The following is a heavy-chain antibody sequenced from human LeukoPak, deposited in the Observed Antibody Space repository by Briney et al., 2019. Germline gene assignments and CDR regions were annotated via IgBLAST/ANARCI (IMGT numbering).Heavy chain of an antibody. J-gene: IGHJ3*02. Sequence: SETLSLTCSVSGGSISSNSYYWGWIRQPPGKGLEWIGSIHYSGSTYYNQSLRSRVTISVDTSKKHFSLNLSSVTAADTAVYYCARVRRKIVVVNFRHFGAFDIWGQGTMVTVSS. D-gene: IGHD3-22*01. CDR1: GGSISSNSYY. CDR3: ARVRRKIVVVNFRHFGAFDI. V-gene: IGHV4-39*02. CDR2: IHYSGST.